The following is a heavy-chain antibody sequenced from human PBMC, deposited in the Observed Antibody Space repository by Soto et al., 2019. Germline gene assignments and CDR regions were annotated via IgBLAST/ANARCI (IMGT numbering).Heavy chain of an antibody. J-gene: IGHJ3*02. D-gene: IGHD2-2*01. CDR3: ARSSKSSDPRAFDI. V-gene: IGHV1-3*01. CDR2: INAGNGNT. CDR1: VYTFTSYA. Sequence: ASVKVSCKASVYTFTSYAMHWVRQAPGQRLEWMGWINAGNGNTKYSQKFQGRVTITRDTSASTAYMELSSLRSEDTAVYYCARSSKSSDPRAFDIWGQGTMVTVSS.